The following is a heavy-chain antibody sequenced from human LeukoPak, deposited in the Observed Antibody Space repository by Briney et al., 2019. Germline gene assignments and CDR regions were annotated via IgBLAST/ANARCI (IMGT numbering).Heavy chain of an antibody. CDR1: GYTFTSYG. CDR2: ISAYNGNT. V-gene: IGHV1-18*01. J-gene: IGHJ6*02. CDR3: AREFTWAAAASGYYYGMDV. Sequence: EASVKVSCKASGYTFTSYGISWVRQAPGQGLEWMGWISAYNGNTNYAQKLQGRVTMTTDTSTSTAYMELRSLRSDDTAVYYCAREFTWAAAASGYYYGMDVWGQGTTVTVSS. D-gene: IGHD6-13*01.